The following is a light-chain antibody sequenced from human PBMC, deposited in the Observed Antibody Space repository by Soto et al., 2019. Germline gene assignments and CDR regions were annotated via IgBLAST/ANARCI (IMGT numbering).Light chain of an antibody. CDR1: QSVSSCY. V-gene: IGKV3-20*01. Sequence: EIVLTQSPGTLSLSPGERATLSCRASQSVSSCYLAWYQQKPGQAPRLLIYGASSRATGIPDRFSGSGSGTDFTLTISRLEPEDFAVYYCQQYGSSPRFTFGPGTKVDIK. CDR2: GAS. CDR3: QQYGSSPRFT. J-gene: IGKJ3*01.